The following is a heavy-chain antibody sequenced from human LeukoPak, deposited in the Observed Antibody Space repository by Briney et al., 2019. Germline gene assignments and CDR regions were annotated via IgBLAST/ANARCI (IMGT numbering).Heavy chain of an antibody. CDR2: ISSSSSYI. J-gene: IGHJ4*02. CDR1: GFTFGGYA. CDR3: GRDRRGGTTVVT. Sequence: PGGYLRLYCTASGFTFGGYAMDWFRQAPGKGLEWVSSISSSSSYIYYADSVKGRFTIYRDKAKNSLYLQRNSLKAEDTALYYRGRDRRGGTTVVTWGQGTLVTVSS. V-gene: IGHV3-21*01. D-gene: IGHD4-23*01.